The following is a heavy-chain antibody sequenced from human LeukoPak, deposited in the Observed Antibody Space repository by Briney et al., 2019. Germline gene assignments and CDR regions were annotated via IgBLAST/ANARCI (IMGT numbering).Heavy chain of an antibody. Sequence: PSETLSLTCAVYGGSFSGYYWSWIRQRPGKGLEWIGEINHSGSTNYNPSLKSRVTISVDTSKNQFSLKLSSVTAADTAVYYCARAGPVPAPTYYYMDVWGKGTTVTVSS. V-gene: IGHV4-34*01. D-gene: IGHD2-2*01. CDR1: GGSFSGYY. J-gene: IGHJ6*03. CDR3: ARAGPVPAPTYYYMDV. CDR2: INHSGST.